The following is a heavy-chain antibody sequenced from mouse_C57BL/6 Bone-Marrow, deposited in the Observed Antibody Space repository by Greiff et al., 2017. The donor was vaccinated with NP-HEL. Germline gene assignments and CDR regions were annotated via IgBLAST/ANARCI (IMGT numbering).Heavy chain of an antibody. D-gene: IGHD4-1*01. V-gene: IGHV5-4*01. CDR3: ARAPLTGYYFDY. CDR1: GFTFSSYA. CDR2: ISDGGSYT. Sequence: EVQGVESGGGLVKPGGSLKLSCAASGFTFSSYAMSWVRQTPEKRLEWVATISDGGSYTYYPDNVKGRFTISRDNAKNNLYLQMSHLKSEDTAMYYCARAPLTGYYFDYWGQGTTLTVSS. J-gene: IGHJ2*01.